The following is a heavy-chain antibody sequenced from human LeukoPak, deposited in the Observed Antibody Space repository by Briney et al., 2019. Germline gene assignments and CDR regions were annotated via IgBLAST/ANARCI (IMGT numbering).Heavy chain of an antibody. Sequence: ASVKVSCKASGGTFSSYAISWVRQAPGQGLEWMARIIPIFGTANYAQKFQGRVTITTDESTSTAYMELSSLRSEDTAVYYCASGGGRNLFDYWGQGTLVTVSS. CDR3: ASGGGRNLFDY. V-gene: IGHV1-69*05. CDR2: IIPIFGTA. D-gene: IGHD4-23*01. CDR1: GGTFSSYA. J-gene: IGHJ4*02.